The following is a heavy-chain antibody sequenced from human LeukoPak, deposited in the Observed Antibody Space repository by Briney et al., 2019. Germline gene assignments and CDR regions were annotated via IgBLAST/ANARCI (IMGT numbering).Heavy chain of an antibody. J-gene: IGHJ6*03. D-gene: IGHD6-13*01. CDR2: IYTSGST. Sequence: PSETLSLTCTVSGGSISSDYWSWIRQPDGKGLEWIGRIYTSGSTNYNPSLKSRVTMSVDTSKNQFSLKLSSVTAADTAVYYCARDGTAGTYYYYMDVWGKGTTVTISS. CDR1: GGSISSDY. V-gene: IGHV4-4*07. CDR3: ARDGTAGTYYYYMDV.